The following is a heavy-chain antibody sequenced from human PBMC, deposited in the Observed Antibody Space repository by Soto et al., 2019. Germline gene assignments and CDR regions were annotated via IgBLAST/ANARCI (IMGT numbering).Heavy chain of an antibody. J-gene: IGHJ6*02. CDR2: IYYSGST. CDR1: GGSVSSGSYY. CDR3: AAGGGSSGYYSLYYYYGMDV. Sequence: SETLSLTYTVSGGSVSSGSYYWSWIRQPPGKGLEWIGYIYYSGSTNYNPSLKSRVTISVDTSKNQFSLKLSSVTAADTAVYYCAAGGGSSGYYSLYYYYGMDVWGQGTTVTVSS. D-gene: IGHD3-22*01. V-gene: IGHV4-61*01.